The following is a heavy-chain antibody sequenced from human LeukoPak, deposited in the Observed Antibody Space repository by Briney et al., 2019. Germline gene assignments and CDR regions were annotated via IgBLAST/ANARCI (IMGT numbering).Heavy chain of an antibody. CDR2: INPNSGGT. J-gene: IGHJ4*02. Sequence: ASVKVSCKASGYTFTGYYMHWVRQAPGQGLEWMGWINPNSGGTNYAQKFQGRVTMTRDTSISTAYMELSRLRSGDTAVYYCARAHSSSWYTGGYWGQGTLVTVSS. CDR3: ARAHSSSWYTGGY. V-gene: IGHV1-2*02. D-gene: IGHD6-13*01. CDR1: GYTFTGYY.